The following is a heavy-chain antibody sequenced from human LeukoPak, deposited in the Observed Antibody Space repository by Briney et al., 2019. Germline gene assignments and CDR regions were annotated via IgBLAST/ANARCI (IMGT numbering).Heavy chain of an antibody. D-gene: IGHD3-3*01. CDR2: ISGSASST. CDR1: GFTFSNYA. CDR3: AKDRSGSPRGQDY. J-gene: IGHJ4*02. Sequence: GGSLRLSCAASGFTFSNYAMSWVRQAPGKGLEWVSAISGSASSTYHADSVKGRFTISRDNSKNTLYLQMNSLRADNTAVYYCAKDRSGSPRGQDYWGQGTLVTVSS. V-gene: IGHV3-23*01.